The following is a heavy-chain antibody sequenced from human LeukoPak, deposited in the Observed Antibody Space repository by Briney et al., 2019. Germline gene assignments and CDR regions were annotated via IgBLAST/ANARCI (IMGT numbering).Heavy chain of an antibody. Sequence: PGGSLRLSCAASGFSFSNYAMNWVRQAPGMGLEWVSVISDTGDITDYADSVKGRFTISRDNSKNTLFLQMNSLRAEDTAVYYCVRNYGSGIYGYGMEVWGQGTTVTVSS. J-gene: IGHJ6*02. CDR1: GFSFSNYA. CDR2: ISDTGDIT. CDR3: VRNYGSGIYGYGMEV. D-gene: IGHD3-10*01. V-gene: IGHV3-23*01.